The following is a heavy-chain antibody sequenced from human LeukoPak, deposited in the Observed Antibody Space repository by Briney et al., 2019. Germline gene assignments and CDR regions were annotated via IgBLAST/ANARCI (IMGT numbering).Heavy chain of an antibody. CDR3: ERENTNNWHSCDY. CDR1: GGSISSSNW. Sequence: PSGTLSLTCAVSGGSISSSNWWSWVRQPPGKGLEWIGEIYHSGSTNYNPSLKSRVTISVDKSRNHFSLNLSSVTAADTAVYYCERENTNNWHSCDYGAQETLVTVPS. D-gene: IGHD1-1*01. V-gene: IGHV4-4*02. J-gene: IGHJ4*02. CDR2: IYHSGST.